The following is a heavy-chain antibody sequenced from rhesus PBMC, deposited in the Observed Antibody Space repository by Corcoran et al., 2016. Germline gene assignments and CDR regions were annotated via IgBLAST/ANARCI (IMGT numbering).Heavy chain of an antibody. Sequence: QVQLQESGPGVVKPSETLSLTCAVSGGSISGGYDWSWIRQPPGKGLEWIGYIHGSTGSTNSNPSIKNRVTISKDASKNEFSLKLGSVTAADTAVYYCGSGSWNGVLDSWGQGVVVTVSS. D-gene: IGHD6-25*01. V-gene: IGHV4-76*01. CDR3: GSGSWNGVLDS. CDR1: GGSISGGYD. J-gene: IGHJ6*01. CDR2: IHGSTGST.